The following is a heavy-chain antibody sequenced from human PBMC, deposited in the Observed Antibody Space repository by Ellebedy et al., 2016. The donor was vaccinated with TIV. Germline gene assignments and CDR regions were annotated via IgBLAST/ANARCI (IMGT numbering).Heavy chain of an antibody. CDR3: ARAIIGRRNFDY. D-gene: IGHD1-14*01. Sequence: PGGSLRLSCAASAFPFSNYDMFWVRQAPGKGLEWVSAVSRGAGTYYTDSVKGRFTISRDNSKNTVYLQMNSLGTEDTAVYYCARAIIGRRNFDYWGQGTLVTVSS. CDR2: VSRGAGT. J-gene: IGHJ4*02. CDR1: AFPFSNYD. V-gene: IGHV3-23*01.